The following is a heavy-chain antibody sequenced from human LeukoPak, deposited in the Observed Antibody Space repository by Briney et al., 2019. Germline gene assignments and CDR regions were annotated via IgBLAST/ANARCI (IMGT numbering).Heavy chain of an antibody. D-gene: IGHD6-19*01. J-gene: IGHJ5*02. CDR2: IWYDGSNE. CDR3: ARSIAVAGTSA. V-gene: IGHV3-33*01. CDR1: GFSFSSYG. Sequence: PGRSLRLSCVASGFSFSSYGIHWVRQAPGMGLEWVAVIWYDGSNESYADSVKGRFTISRDNSKNTLYLQMNSLRAEDTAVYYCARSIAVAGTSAWGQGTLVTVSS.